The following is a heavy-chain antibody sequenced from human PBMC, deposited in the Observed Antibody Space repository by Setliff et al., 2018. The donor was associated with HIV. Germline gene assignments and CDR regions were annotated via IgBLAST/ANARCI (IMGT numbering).Heavy chain of an antibody. Sequence: SGPTLVNPTQTLTLTCTFSGFSLSPRGMSVSWIRQPPGKALEWLARIDWDDAKYYSTSLKTRLTISKDTSKNQVVLTMTSMDPVDTATYYCARGSESLTYFDNLGPGTLVTV. CDR2: IDWDDAK. J-gene: IGHJ4*02. V-gene: IGHV2-70*11. CDR1: GFSLSPRGMS. D-gene: IGHD3-10*01. CDR3: ARGSESLTYFDN.